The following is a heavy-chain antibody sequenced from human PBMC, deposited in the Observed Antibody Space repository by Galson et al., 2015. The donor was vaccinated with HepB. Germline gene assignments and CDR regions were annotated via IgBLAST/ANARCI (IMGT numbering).Heavy chain of an antibody. D-gene: IGHD6-13*01. CDR1: GSTFTSYD. Sequence: SVKVSCKASGSTFTSYDINWLRQATGQGLEWMGWMNPNSGNRGYAQKFQGRVTMTTNTSISTAYMDLSSLRSEDTAVYYCARGSRYSSSIDYWGQGTLVTVSS. J-gene: IGHJ4*02. V-gene: IGHV1-8*01. CDR2: MNPNSGNR. CDR3: ARGSRYSSSIDY.